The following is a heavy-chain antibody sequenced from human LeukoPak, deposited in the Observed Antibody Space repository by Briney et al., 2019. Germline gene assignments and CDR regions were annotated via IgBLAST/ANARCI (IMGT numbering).Heavy chain of an antibody. CDR2: VSGSVRST. V-gene: IGHV3-23*01. D-gene: IGHD3-22*01. CDR1: GFPFRSTS. CDR3: AKSPKYYYDSSGFYYYDY. J-gene: IGHJ4*02. Sequence: PGGSLDLSCAASGFPFRSTSMSGVRKAQGKGLEWVSAVSGSVRSTYYADSVNGRFTILRDNSNNTLYLQMNTLRAEDTAVFYCAKSPKYYYDSSGFYYYDYWGQGTLVTVSS.